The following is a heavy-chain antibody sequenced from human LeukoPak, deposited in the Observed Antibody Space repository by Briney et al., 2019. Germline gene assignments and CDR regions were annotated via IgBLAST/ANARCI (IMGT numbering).Heavy chain of an antibody. V-gene: IGHV4-30-2*03. Sequence: ALSLTCAVSGGSIRSGGYSWSWIRQPPGKGLGWIGYIFYSGSTYYNPSLKSRVTISVDTSKNQFSLKLSSVTAADTAVYYYASLYYYDSSGYYYFGEYAFDSWGQGTMVTVSS. CDR3: ASLYYYDSSGYYYFGEYAFDS. CDR2: IFYSGST. D-gene: IGHD3-22*01. CDR1: GGSIRSGGYS. J-gene: IGHJ3*02.